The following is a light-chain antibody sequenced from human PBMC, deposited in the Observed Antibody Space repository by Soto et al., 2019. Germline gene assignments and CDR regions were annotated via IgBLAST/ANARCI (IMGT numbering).Light chain of an antibody. CDR1: ISDVGGYNY. Sequence: QYALTQPASVAGSPGQSITISCTGTISDVGGYNYVSWYQQHPGKAPKLMIYDVSNRPSGVSNRFSGSKSGNTASLTISGLQAEDEADYYCSSYTSSSLYVFGTGTKLTVL. J-gene: IGLJ1*01. V-gene: IGLV2-14*01. CDR3: SSYTSSSLYV. CDR2: DVS.